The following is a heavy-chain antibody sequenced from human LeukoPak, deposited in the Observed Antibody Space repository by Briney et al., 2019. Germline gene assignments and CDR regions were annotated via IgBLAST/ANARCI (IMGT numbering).Heavy chain of an antibody. CDR3: ARDRLYSSGWYFALPGDY. J-gene: IGHJ4*02. D-gene: IGHD6-19*01. V-gene: IGHV3-7*01. Sequence: PGGSLRLSCAASGFTFSSYWMSWVRQAPGKGLEWVANIKQDGSEKYYVDSVKGRFTISRDNAKNSLYLQMNSLRAEDTAVYYCARDRLYSSGWYFALPGDYWGQGTLVTVSS. CDR1: GFTFSSYW. CDR2: IKQDGSEK.